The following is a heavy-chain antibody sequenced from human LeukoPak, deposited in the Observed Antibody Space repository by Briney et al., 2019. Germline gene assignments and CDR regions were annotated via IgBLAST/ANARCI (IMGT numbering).Heavy chain of an antibody. CDR1: GGSISSYY. Sequence: SETLSLTCTVSGGSISSYYWSWIRQPPGKGLEWIGYIYYSGSTNYNPSLKSRVTIPVDTSKNQFSLKLSSVTAADTAVYYCARTAHIVVVPAVQYYFDYWGQGTLVTVSS. CDR3: ARTAHIVVVPAVQYYFDY. V-gene: IGHV4-59*01. J-gene: IGHJ4*02. CDR2: IYYSGST. D-gene: IGHD2-2*01.